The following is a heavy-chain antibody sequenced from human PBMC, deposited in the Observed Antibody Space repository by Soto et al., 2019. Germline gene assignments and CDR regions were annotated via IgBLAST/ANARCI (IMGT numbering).Heavy chain of an antibody. V-gene: IGHV3-23*01. CDR1: GFTFSSYA. CDR3: ATGPSNYYYYGMDV. J-gene: IGHJ6*02. CDR2: ISGSGGST. Sequence: SGGSLRLSCAASGFTFSSYAMSWVRQAPGKGLEWVSAISGSGGSTYYADSVKGRFTISRDNSKNTLYLQMNSLRAEDTAVYYCATGPSNYYYYGMDVWGQGTTVTVSS.